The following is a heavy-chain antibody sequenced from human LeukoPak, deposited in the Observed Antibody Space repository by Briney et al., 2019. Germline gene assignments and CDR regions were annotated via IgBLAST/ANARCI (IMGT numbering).Heavy chain of an antibody. Sequence: PGGSLRLSCAASGFTFSSYAMSWVRQAPGKGLEWVSAISGSGGSTYYADSVKGRFTISRDNSKNTLYLQMNSLRAEDTAVYYCAKVAYYDFWSGYQYYFDYWGRGTLVTVSS. V-gene: IGHV3-23*01. J-gene: IGHJ4*02. CDR1: GFTFSSYA. D-gene: IGHD3-3*01. CDR2: ISGSGGST. CDR3: AKVAYYDFWSGYQYYFDY.